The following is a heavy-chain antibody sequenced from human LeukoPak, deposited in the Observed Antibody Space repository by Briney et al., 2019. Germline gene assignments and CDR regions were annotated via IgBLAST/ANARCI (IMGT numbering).Heavy chain of an antibody. Sequence: GGSLRLSCAASGFTFSSYGMHWVRQAPGKGLEWVAVISYDGSNKYYGDSVKGRFTISRDNSKNTLYLQMNSLRAEDTAVYYCAKGHIVVVTATPDYWGQGTLVTVSS. D-gene: IGHD2-21*02. CDR3: AKGHIVVVTATPDY. CDR1: GFTFSSYG. V-gene: IGHV3-30*18. CDR2: ISYDGSNK. J-gene: IGHJ4*02.